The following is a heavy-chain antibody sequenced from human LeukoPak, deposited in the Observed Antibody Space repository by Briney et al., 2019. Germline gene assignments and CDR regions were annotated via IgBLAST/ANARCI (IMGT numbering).Heavy chain of an antibody. CDR1: GFTFDDYA. J-gene: IGHJ6*02. CDR3: AREREYSGMDV. Sequence: GGSLRLSCAASGFTFDDYAMHWVRQAPGKGLEWVSGISWNSGSIGYADSVKGRFTISRDNSKNTLYLQMNSLRAEDTAVYYCAREREYSGMDVWGQGTTVTVSS. CDR2: ISWNSGSI. V-gene: IGHV3-9*01. D-gene: IGHD6-6*01.